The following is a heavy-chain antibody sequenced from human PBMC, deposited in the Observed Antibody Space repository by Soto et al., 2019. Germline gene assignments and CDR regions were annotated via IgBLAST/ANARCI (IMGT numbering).Heavy chain of an antibody. J-gene: IGHJ4*02. D-gene: IGHD5-18*01. CDR1: GFTVSSNY. Sequence: EVQLVESGGGLVQPGGSLRLSCAASGFTVSSNYMSWVRQAPGKGLEWVSVIYSGGSAYYADSVKGRLTISRDNSTTTLYLQMNSLRAEDTAVYYCARHGYSYGGGYFDYWGQGALVTVSS. CDR3: ARHGYSYGGGYFDY. V-gene: IGHV3-66*04. CDR2: IYSGGSA.